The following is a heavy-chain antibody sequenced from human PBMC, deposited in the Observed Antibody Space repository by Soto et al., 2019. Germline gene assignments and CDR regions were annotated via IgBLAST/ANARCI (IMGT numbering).Heavy chain of an antibody. CDR2: ISAYNGKT. J-gene: IGHJ5*02. D-gene: IGHD6-19*01. CDR1: GYTFTSYG. V-gene: IGHV1-18*01. Sequence: QAQLVQSGLEVKKPGASVKVSCKASGYTFTSYGITWMRQAPGQGLEWMGWISAYNGKTNYAQNVQGRVTMTTDTXTSTAHMELRSLRSDDTAVYYWARAPKADPYIWFDTWGQGTLVTVSS. CDR3: ARAPKADPYIWFDT.